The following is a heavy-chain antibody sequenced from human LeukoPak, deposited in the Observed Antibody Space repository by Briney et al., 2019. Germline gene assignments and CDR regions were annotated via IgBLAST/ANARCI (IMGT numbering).Heavy chain of an antibody. V-gene: IGHV3-23*01. CDR3: ARAGFGPEPPIDY. CDR2: ISGSGGST. J-gene: IGHJ4*02. CDR1: GFTFSSYA. Sequence: LPGGSLRLSCAASGFTFSSYAMSWVRQAPGKGLEWVSVISGSGGSTYYADSVKGRFTISRDNAKNSLYLQMNSLRAEDTAVYYCARAGFGPEPPIDYWGQGTLVTVSS. D-gene: IGHD3-10*01.